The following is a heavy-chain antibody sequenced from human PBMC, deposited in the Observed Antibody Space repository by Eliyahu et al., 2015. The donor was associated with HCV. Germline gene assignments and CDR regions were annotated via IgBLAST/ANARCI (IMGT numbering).Heavy chain of an antibody. CDR3: ARDSEELWLNY. J-gene: IGHJ4*02. D-gene: IGHD5-18*01. Sequence: QLQLQESGPGLVKPSETLSLTCTVSGGSISSSSYYWGWIRQPPGKGLEWIGSIYYSGSTYYTPSLKSRVTISVDTSKNQFSLKLSSVTAADTAVYYCARDSEELWLNYWGQGTLVTVSS. CDR2: IYYSGST. V-gene: IGHV4-39*07. CDR1: GGSISSSSYY.